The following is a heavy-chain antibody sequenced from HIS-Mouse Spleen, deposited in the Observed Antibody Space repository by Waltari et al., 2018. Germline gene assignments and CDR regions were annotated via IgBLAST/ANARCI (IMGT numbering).Heavy chain of an antibody. J-gene: IGHJ2*01. CDR3: AREIPYSSSWYDWYFDL. CDR1: GGSISSSSYY. V-gene: IGHV4-39*07. Sequence: QLQLQESGPGLVKPSETLSLTCTVPGGSISSSSYYWGWIRQPPGKGLEWIGSIYYSGSTYYNPSLKSRVTISVDTSKNQFSLKLISVTAADTAVYYCAREIPYSSSWYDWYFDLWGRGTLVTVSS. CDR2: IYYSGST. D-gene: IGHD6-13*01.